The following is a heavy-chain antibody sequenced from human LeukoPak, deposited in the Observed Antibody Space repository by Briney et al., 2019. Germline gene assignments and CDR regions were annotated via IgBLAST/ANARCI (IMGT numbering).Heavy chain of an antibody. CDR1: GFTFSSYW. CDR2: IKQDGSET. Sequence: GGSLRLSCAASGFTFSSYWMSWVRQAPGKGLEWVANIKQDGSETYYVDSVKGRFTISRDNIKNSLYLQMNSLRAEDTAVYYCARNFYGPYYYYGMDVWGQGTTVTVSS. J-gene: IGHJ6*02. D-gene: IGHD2/OR15-2a*01. V-gene: IGHV3-7*05. CDR3: ARNFYGPYYYYGMDV.